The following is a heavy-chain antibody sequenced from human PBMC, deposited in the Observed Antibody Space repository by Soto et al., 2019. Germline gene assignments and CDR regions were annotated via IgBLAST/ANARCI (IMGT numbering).Heavy chain of an antibody. CDR1: GGSISSSSYY. D-gene: IGHD3-9*01. V-gene: IGHV4-39*01. J-gene: IGHJ4*02. CDR2: IYYSGST. CDR3: ARLGYDILTGYTYYFDY. Sequence: PSETLSLTCPVSGGSISSSSYYWGWIRQPPGKGLEWIGSIYYSGSTYYNPSLKSRVTISVDTSKNQIYLKLSSVTAADTAVYYCARLGYDILTGYTYYFDYWGQGTLVTVSS.